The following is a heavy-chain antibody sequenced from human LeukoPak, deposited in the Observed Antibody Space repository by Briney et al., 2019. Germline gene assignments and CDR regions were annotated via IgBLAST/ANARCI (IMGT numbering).Heavy chain of an antibody. CDR2: ISGDTSTK. Sequence: PGGSLRLSCAASGFTFSSYSMAWVRQAPGKRLEWVSYISGDTSTKYYADSVKGRFTISRDVAKSSLYLQMNSLRAEDTAIYYCARTSTYGDYDYWGQGTLVTVSS. J-gene: IGHJ4*02. CDR1: GFTFSSYS. V-gene: IGHV3-48*01. D-gene: IGHD4-17*01. CDR3: ARTSTYGDYDY.